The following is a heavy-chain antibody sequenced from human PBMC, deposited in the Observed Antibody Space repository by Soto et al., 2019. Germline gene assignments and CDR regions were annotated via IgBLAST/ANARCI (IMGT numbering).Heavy chain of an antibody. CDR1: GFTFSSYG. V-gene: IGHV3-30*18. CDR3: AKRIMVRGVTI. CDR2: ISYDGSNK. J-gene: IGHJ3*02. Sequence: QVQLVESGGGVVQPGRSLRLSCAASGFTFSSYGIHWVRQAPGKGLEWVAVISYDGSNKYYADSVKGRFTISRDNSKNTLYLQMNSLRGEDTAVYYCAKRIMVRGVTIWGQGTMVTVSS. D-gene: IGHD3-10*01.